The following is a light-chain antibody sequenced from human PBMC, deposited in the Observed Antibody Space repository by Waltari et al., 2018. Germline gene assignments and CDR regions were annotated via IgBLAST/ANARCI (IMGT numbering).Light chain of an antibody. V-gene: IGLV3-19*01. J-gene: IGLJ2*01. Sequence: SSELTQDPAVSVALGQTVSITCQGDSPRRYYARWYQQKPRQAPLLVIYGKNSRPSGIPDRFSGSSSGNTASLTITGAQAEDEADYYCNSRDSNNNRVFFGGGTKLTVL. CDR1: SPRRYY. CDR2: GKN. CDR3: NSRDSNNNRVF.